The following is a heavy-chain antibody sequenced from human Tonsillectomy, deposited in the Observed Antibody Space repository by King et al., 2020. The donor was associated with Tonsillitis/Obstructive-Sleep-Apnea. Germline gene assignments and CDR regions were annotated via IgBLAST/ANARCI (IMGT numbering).Heavy chain of an antibody. CDR1: GGSISSYY. CDR3: ARVGYSYGSDY. V-gene: IGHV4-59*01. CDR2: IYYSGSP. D-gene: IGHD5-18*01. Sequence: LPLQESGPGLVKPSETLSLTCTVSGGSISSYYWSWIRQPPGKGLEWIGYIYYSGSPNYNPSLKSRVTISVDTSKNQFSLKLSSVTAADTAVYYCARVGYSYGSDYWGQGTLVTVSS. J-gene: IGHJ4*02.